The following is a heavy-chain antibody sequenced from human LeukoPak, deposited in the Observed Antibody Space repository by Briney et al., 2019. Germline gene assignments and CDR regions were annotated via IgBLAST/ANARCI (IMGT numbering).Heavy chain of an antibody. D-gene: IGHD5-24*01. J-gene: IGHJ4*02. V-gene: IGHV3-23*01. CDR3: PRVGYIDEGIDY. Sequence: PGGSLRLSCAASGFTFSSYAMSWVRQAPGEGLEGCAAISGSGGSTYYADSVQGRFTIYRDNAKNTLYLQMNSLRAEDTAVYYCPRVGYIDEGIDYWGQGTMVSVSS. CDR2: ISGSGGST. CDR1: GFTFSSYA.